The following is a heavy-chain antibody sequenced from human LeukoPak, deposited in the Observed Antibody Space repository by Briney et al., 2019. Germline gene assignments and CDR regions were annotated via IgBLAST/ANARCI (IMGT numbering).Heavy chain of an antibody. CDR3: ARDGSTVTRGYYYMDV. J-gene: IGHJ6*03. CDR2: IRYGGGNK. Sequence: GGSLRLSCAASGFTFSSYAMLWIRQAPGKGLEWVAVIRYGGGNKYYADSVKGRFTISRDNSKNTLYLQMNRLRAEDTAVYYCARDGSTVTRGYYYMDVWGKGTTVTVSS. D-gene: IGHD4-17*01. CDR1: GFTFSSYA. V-gene: IGHV3-30*04.